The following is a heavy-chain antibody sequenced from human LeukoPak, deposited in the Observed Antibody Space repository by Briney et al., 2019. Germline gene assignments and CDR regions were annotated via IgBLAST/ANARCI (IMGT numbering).Heavy chain of an antibody. D-gene: IGHD3-10*01. CDR2: ISGSGGST. J-gene: IGHJ4*02. V-gene: IGHV3-23*01. CDR3: VKVSKLLWFGELLYFDY. CDR1: GFTFSSYA. Sequence: GGSLRLSCAASGFTFSSYAMSWVRQAPGKGLEWVSAISGSGGSTYYADSVKGRFTISRDNSKNTLYLQMNSLRAEDTAVYYCVKVSKLLWFGELLYFDYWGQGTLVTVSS.